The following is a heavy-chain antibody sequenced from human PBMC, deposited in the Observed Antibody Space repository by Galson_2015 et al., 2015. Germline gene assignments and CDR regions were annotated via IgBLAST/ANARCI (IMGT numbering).Heavy chain of an antibody. V-gene: IGHV3-15*01. CDR3: TTAPFLDSSSWST. Sequence: SLRLSCAASGFTFSNAWMSWVRQAPGKGLEWVGRIKSKTDGGTTDYAAPVKGRFTISRDDSKGTLYLQMNSLKTEDTAVYYCTTAPFLDSSSWSTWGQGTLVTVSS. J-gene: IGHJ4*02. D-gene: IGHD6-13*01. CDR2: IKSKTDGGTT. CDR1: GFTFSNAW.